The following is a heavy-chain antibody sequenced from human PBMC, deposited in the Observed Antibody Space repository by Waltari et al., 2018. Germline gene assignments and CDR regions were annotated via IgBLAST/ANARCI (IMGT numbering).Heavy chain of an antibody. CDR2: IYYSGRT. J-gene: IGHJ4*02. Sequence: QLQLQESGPGLVKPSETLSLTCTVSGGSISSSSYYWGWIRQPPGKGLEWIGSIYYSGRTYYNPSLKSRVTISVDTSKNQFSLKLSFVTAADTAVYYCARDGMNVRGYWGQGTLVTVSS. V-gene: IGHV4-39*07. CDR3: ARDGMNVRGY. CDR1: GGSISSSSYY. D-gene: IGHD3-10*02.